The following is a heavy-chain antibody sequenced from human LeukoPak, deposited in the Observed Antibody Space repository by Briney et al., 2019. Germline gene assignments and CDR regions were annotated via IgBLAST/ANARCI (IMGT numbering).Heavy chain of an antibody. CDR3: ARDLGVAALDN. CDR1: GFTVSSNE. D-gene: IGHD6-19*01. V-gene: IGHV3-74*01. Sequence: GGSLRLSCAASGFTVSSNEMSWVRQAPGKGLEWVSRINTDGSTTSYADSVKGRFTISRDNAKNTLYLQMNSLRAEETAVYYCARDLGVAALDNWGQGTLVTVSS. J-gene: IGHJ4*02. CDR2: INTDGSTT.